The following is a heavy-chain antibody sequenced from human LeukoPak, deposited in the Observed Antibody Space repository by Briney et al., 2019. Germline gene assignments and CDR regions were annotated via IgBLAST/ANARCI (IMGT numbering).Heavy chain of an antibody. CDR3: ARHAEGLDSSGWYPGFDY. V-gene: IGHV4-59*08. J-gene: IGHJ4*02. CDR1: GGSISSYY. CDR2: IYYSGST. Sequence: KPSETLSLTCTVSGGSISSYYWSWIRQPPGKGLEWIGYIYYSGSTNYNPSLKSRVTISVDTSKNQFSLKLSSVTAADTAVYYWARHAEGLDSSGWYPGFDYWGQEPLVTVPS. D-gene: IGHD6-19*01.